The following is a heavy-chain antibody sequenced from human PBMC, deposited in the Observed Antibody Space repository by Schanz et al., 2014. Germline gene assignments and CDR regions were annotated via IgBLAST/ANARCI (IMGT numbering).Heavy chain of an antibody. D-gene: IGHD3-22*01. J-gene: IGHJ4*01. CDR3: AKSYDTSGYSGFDY. Sequence: QVQLVESGGGMVQPGRSLRLSCAGSGFSFSDYGMHWVRQAPGRGLEWVAVISYHGSERYSADSVKGRFTISRDNSKNTLVLQMTSLRTEDTAVYFCAKSYDTSGYSGFDYWGHGTLVTVSS. CDR1: GFSFSDYG. V-gene: IGHV3-30*18. CDR2: ISYHGSER.